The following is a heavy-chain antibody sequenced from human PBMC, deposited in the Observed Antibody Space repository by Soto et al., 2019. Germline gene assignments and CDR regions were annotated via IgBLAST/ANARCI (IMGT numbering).Heavy chain of an antibody. CDR2: INHSGST. CDR1: GGSFSGYY. J-gene: IGHJ4*02. D-gene: IGHD3-10*01. V-gene: IGHV4-34*01. Sequence: PSETLSLTCAVYGGSFSGYYWSWIRQPPGKGLEWIGEINHSGSTNYNPSLKSRVTISVDTSKNQFSLKLSSVTAADTAVYYCARASYGSGSYKKSFDYWGQGTLVTVSS. CDR3: ARASYGSGSYKKSFDY.